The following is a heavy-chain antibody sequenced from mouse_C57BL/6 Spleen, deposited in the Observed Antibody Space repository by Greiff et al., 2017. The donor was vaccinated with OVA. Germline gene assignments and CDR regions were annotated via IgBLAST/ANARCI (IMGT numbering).Heavy chain of an antibody. Sequence: QVQLQQPGAELVKPGASVKLSCKASGYTFTSYWITWVKQRPGQGLEWIGDIYPGSGSTNYNEKFKSKATLTVDKSSSTAYMQLSSLTSEDSAVYYWARSGDYWGTGTTLTVSS. CDR2: IYPGSGST. D-gene: IGHD4-1*01. V-gene: IGHV1-55*01. CDR1: GYTFTSYW. J-gene: IGHJ2*01. CDR3: ARSGDY.